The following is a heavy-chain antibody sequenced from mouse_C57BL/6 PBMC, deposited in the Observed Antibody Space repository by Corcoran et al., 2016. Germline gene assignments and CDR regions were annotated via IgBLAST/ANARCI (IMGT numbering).Heavy chain of an antibody. CDR2: IYPGDGDT. J-gene: IGHJ3*01. D-gene: IGHD2-1*01. Sequence: QVQLQQSGAELVKPGASVKISCKASGYAFSSYWMNWVKQRPGKGLEWIGQIYPGDGDTNYNGKFKGKATLTADKSSSTAYMQLSSLTFEDSAVYFCASLGNYKAWFAYWGQGTLVTVSA. CDR3: ASLGNYKAWFAY. CDR1: GYAFSSYW. V-gene: IGHV1-80*01.